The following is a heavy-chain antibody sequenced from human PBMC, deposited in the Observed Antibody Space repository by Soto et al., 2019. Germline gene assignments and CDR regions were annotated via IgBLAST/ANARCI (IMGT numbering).Heavy chain of an antibody. D-gene: IGHD3-10*01. CDR2: INHSGST. Sequence: SETLSLTCAVYVVSFSGYYWSWIRQPPGKGLEWIGEINHSGSTNYNPSLKSRVTISVDTSKSQFSLKLSSVTAADTAVYYCATIDYGSGSRSYYFDYWGQGTLVTVSS. CDR1: VVSFSGYY. V-gene: IGHV4-34*01. J-gene: IGHJ4*02. CDR3: ATIDYGSGSRSYYFDY.